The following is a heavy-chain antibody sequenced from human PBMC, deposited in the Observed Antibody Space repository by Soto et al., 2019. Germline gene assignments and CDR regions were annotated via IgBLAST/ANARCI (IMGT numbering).Heavy chain of an antibody. CDR1: GFTFSNYA. V-gene: IGHV3-23*01. CDR2: ITGSGITT. J-gene: IGHJ4*02. Sequence: GGSLRLSCAASGFTFSNYAMSWVRQAPGKGLEWVTGITGSGITTYYADSVKGRFTISRDSSKNTVYLQMHSLRAEDTAVYYCAKDTVVRWLQNFDGWGQGTLVTVSS. D-gene: IGHD5-12*01. CDR3: AKDTVVRWLQNFDG.